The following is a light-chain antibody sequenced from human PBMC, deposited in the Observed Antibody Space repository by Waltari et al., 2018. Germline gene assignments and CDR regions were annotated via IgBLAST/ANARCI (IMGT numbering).Light chain of an antibody. V-gene: IGLV3-27*01. CDR3: YFPADNIWL. Sequence: DELTQPSSVSVSLGQKARITCSGDVFAKKKHARWFQQKPGQAPVMLIYRDSERPSGIPERFSGSSAGTTVTLTIRGAQVGDEADYYCYFPADNIWLFGGGTKLTVL. CDR1: VFAKKKH. CDR2: RDS. J-gene: IGLJ3*02.